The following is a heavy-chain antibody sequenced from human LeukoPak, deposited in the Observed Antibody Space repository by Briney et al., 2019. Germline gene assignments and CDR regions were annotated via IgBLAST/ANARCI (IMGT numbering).Heavy chain of an antibody. J-gene: IGHJ4*02. CDR3: ARWGGWGGPTTVGIDY. Sequence: ASVKVSCKASGYTFTSYGISWVRQAPGQGLEWMGWISAYNGNTNYAQKLQGRVTMTTDTSTSTAYMELRSLRSDDTAVYYGARWGGWGGPTTVGIDYWGQGTLVTVSS. D-gene: IGHD1-1*01. CDR1: GYTFTSYG. CDR2: ISAYNGNT. V-gene: IGHV1-18*01.